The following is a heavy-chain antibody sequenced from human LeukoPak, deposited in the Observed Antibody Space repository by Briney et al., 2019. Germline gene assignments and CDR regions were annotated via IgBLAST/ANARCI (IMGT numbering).Heavy chain of an antibody. V-gene: IGHV3-74*01. Sequence: PGGSLRLSCVASEFTFSNYWIHWVRQAPGEGLVWVSRIRGDGIVTNYADSVEGRFTISRDNAKNTVHLQMNSLRDDDTAVYYCSRSAYYDGSGNYYDYWGQGTLVTVSS. CDR2: IRGDGIVT. CDR3: SRSAYYDGSGNYYDY. J-gene: IGHJ4*02. D-gene: IGHD3-22*01. CDR1: EFTFSNYW.